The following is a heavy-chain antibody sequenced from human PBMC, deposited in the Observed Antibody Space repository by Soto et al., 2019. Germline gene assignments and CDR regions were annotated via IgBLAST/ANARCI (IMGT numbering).Heavy chain of an antibody. V-gene: IGHV3-21*01. J-gene: IGHJ6*02. CDR3: AREEYQLISVPSWSYSYYYGMDV. Sequence: GGSLRLSCAASGFTFSSYSMNWVRQAPGKGLEWVSSISSSSSYIYYADSVKGRFTISRDNAKNSLYLQMNSLRAEDTAVYYCAREEYQLISVPSWSYSYYYGMDVWGQGTTVTVSS. D-gene: IGHD2-2*01. CDR2: ISSSSSYI. CDR1: GFTFSSYS.